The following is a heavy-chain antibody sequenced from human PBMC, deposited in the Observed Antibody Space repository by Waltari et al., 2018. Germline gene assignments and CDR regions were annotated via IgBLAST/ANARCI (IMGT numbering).Heavy chain of an antibody. CDR1: GYPFSNQH. Sequence: QVQLVQSGAEVKMPGASVKVSCKASGYPFSNQHVHWVRQAPGQGLQWMGRIITNSGGTDYAQEFQGRVTMTRDTSISTVYMELSSVRSDDTAVYYCVRENWYYDYWGQGTQVTVSS. CDR2: IITNSGGT. CDR3: VRENWYYDY. V-gene: IGHV1-2*06. D-gene: IGHD1-1*01. J-gene: IGHJ4*02.